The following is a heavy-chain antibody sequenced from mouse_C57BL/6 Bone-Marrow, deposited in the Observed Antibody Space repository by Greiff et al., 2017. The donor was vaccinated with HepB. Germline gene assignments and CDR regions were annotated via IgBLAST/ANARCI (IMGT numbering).Heavy chain of an antibody. V-gene: IGHV1-55*01. CDR3: ARGDYSNYDYAMDY. J-gene: IGHJ4*01. Sequence: QVQLQQPGAELVKPGASVKMSCKASGYTFTRYWTTGVKQRPGPGLEWIGDIYPGSGSTNYNAKFKSKATLTVDTSSSTAYMQLSSLTSEDSAVYYCARGDYSNYDYAMDYWGQGTSVTVSS. D-gene: IGHD2-5*01. CDR1: GYTFTRYW. CDR2: IYPGSGST.